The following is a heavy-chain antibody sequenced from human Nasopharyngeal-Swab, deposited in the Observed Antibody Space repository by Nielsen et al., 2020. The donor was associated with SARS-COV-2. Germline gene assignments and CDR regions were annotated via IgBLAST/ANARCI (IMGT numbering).Heavy chain of an antibody. J-gene: IGHJ4*02. CDR1: GFTFDDYA. V-gene: IGHV3-9*01. CDR3: AKDGGGLTGDLYYFDY. Sequence: SLKISCAASGFTFDDYAMHWVRQAPGKGLEWVSGISWNSGSTGYADSVKGRFTISRDNAKNSLYLQMNSLRAEDTALYYCAKDGGGLTGDLYYFDYWGQGTRVTVSS. CDR2: ISWNSGST. D-gene: IGHD7-27*01.